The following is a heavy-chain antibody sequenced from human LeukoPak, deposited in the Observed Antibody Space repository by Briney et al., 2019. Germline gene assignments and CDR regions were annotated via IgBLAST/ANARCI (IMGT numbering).Heavy chain of an antibody. D-gene: IGHD5-12*01. CDR2: FDPEDGET. Sequence: GASVKVSRKVSGYMFTELCMHWVRQAPGKGLEWMGNFDPEDGETVYAQKFQGRVTMTEDTSTDTAYMELSSLRSEDTAVYYCATHSPEWRYSGYSNYYYMDVWGKGTTVTVSS. V-gene: IGHV1-24*01. J-gene: IGHJ6*03. CDR3: ATHSPEWRYSGYSNYYYMDV. CDR1: GYMFTELC.